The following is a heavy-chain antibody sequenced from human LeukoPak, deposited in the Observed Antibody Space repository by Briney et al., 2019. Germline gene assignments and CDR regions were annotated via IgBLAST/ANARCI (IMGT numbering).Heavy chain of an antibody. CDR1: GFTFSRHW. D-gene: IGHD5-24*01. Sequence: GGSLRLSCAASGFTFSRHWMNWVRQAPGKGLEWVSSISSSSSYIYYADSVKGRFTISRDNAKNSLYLQMNSLRAEDTAVYYCARSITRDSDAFDIWGQGTMVTVSS. CDR3: ARSITRDSDAFDI. CDR2: ISSSSSYI. J-gene: IGHJ3*02. V-gene: IGHV3-21*01.